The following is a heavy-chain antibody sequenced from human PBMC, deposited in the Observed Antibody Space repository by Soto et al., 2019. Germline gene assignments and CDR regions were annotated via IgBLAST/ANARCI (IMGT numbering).Heavy chain of an antibody. CDR2: INPSGGST. V-gene: IGHV1-46*01. J-gene: IGHJ4*02. Sequence: ASVKVSCKASGYTFTIYYMHCVLQSPVQWLEWMGIINPSGGSTSYAQKFQGRVTMTRDTSTSTVYMELSSLRSEDTAVYYCARDGRSSYSSGWYYFDYWGQGTLVTVSS. CDR1: GYTFTIYY. CDR3: ARDGRSSYSSGWYYFDY. D-gene: IGHD6-19*01.